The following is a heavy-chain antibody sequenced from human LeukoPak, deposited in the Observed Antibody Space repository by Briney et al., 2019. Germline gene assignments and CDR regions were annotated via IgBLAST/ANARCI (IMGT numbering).Heavy chain of an antibody. J-gene: IGHJ4*02. D-gene: IGHD1-26*01. Sequence: GGSLRLSCAASGFTFSNYGMHWVRQAPGKGLEWVAVISYDGSNKYYADSVKGRFTISRDNSKNTLYLQMNSLRAEDAAVYYCATIGDRRSGEPYRIDYWGQGTLVTVSS. CDR3: ATIGDRRSGEPYRIDY. CDR1: GFTFSNYG. V-gene: IGHV3-30*03. CDR2: ISYDGSNK.